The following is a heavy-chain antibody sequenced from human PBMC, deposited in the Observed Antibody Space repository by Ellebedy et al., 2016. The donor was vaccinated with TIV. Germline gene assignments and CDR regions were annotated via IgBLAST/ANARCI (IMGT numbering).Heavy chain of an antibody. Sequence: PGGSLRLSCSSAYGFRLSGDFMRWVRQDPGQGLEWVSLSFSGGSTDYEDTVKGRFTITRDSSKNKLYLQMNSLRAEDTAMYYWARKTDTGTSGDYWGQGTPVTVSS. J-gene: IGHJ4*02. CDR3: ARKTDTGTSGDY. V-gene: IGHV3-53*01. CDR2: SFSGGST. D-gene: IGHD1-1*01. CDR1: GFRLSGDF.